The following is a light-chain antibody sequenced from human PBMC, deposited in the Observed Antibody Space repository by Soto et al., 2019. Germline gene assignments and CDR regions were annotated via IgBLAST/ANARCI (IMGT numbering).Light chain of an antibody. CDR2: SNN. J-gene: IGLJ2*01. V-gene: IGLV1-47*01. CDR1: RSNIGTNY. CDR3: AAWDDSLNSVL. Sequence: QSVLTQPPSASGTPGQRVTISCSGSRSNIGTNYVYWYQQLPGTAPKLLIYSNNQRPSGVPDRFSGSKSGTSASLAISGLRSEDEADYYCAAWDDSLNSVLFGGGTKLTVL.